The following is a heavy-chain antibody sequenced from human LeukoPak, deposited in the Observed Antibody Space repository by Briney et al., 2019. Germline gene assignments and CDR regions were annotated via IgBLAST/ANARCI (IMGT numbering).Heavy chain of an antibody. D-gene: IGHD3-22*01. CDR2: ISGSGGGT. J-gene: IGHJ4*02. CDR1: GFTFSSYA. CDR3: TKDQYYYDSSDYYIFDF. V-gene: IGHV3-23*01. Sequence: GGSLRLSCAASGFTFSSYAMSWVRQAPGKGLEWVSAISGSGGGTYYADSVKGRFTISRDNSKNTLYLQINSLRAEDTAVYYCTKDQYYYDSSDYYIFDFWGQGTLVTVSS.